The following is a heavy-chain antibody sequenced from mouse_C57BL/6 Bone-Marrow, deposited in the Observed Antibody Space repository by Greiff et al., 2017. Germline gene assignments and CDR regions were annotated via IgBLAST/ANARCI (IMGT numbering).Heavy chain of an antibody. CDR2: IYPGNSDT. CDR3: TRASNYYGSSEYYFDY. V-gene: IGHV1-5*01. Sequence: VQLKQSGTVLARPGASVKMSCKTSGYTFTSYWMHWVKQRPGQGLEWIGAIYPGNSDTSYNQKFKGKAKLTAVTSASTAYMELSSLTNEDSAVYYCTRASNYYGSSEYYFDYWGQGTTLTVSS. CDR1: GYTFTSYW. D-gene: IGHD1-1*01. J-gene: IGHJ2*01.